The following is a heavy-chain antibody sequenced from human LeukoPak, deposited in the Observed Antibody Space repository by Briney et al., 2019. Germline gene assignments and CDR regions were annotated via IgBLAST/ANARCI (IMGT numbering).Heavy chain of an antibody. V-gene: IGHV1-24*01. Sequence: GASVKVSCKVSGYTLTELSMHWVRQAPGKGLEWMGGFDPEDGETIYAQKFQGRVTMTEDTSTDTAYMELSSLRSEDTAVYYRATTVGIPSLGGYWGQGTLVTVSS. CDR1: GYTLTELS. D-gene: IGHD3-10*01. CDR3: ATTVGIPSLGGY. CDR2: FDPEDGET. J-gene: IGHJ4*02.